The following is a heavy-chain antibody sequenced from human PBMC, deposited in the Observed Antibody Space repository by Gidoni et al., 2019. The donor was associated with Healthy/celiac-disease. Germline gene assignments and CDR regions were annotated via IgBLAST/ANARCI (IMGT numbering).Heavy chain of an antibody. Sequence: EVQLVQSGAEAKKPGESLKISCKGSGYSFTSNWIGWVRQMHGKGLEWMGIIYPGDSDTRYSPSFQGQVTISADRSISTAYLQWSSLKASDTAMYYGARRGTHSGWYAENQSFDYWGQGTLVTVSS. CDR1: GYSFTSNW. D-gene: IGHD6-19*01. CDR2: IYPGDSDT. V-gene: IGHV5-51*01. J-gene: IGHJ4*02. CDR3: ARRGTHSGWYAENQSFDY.